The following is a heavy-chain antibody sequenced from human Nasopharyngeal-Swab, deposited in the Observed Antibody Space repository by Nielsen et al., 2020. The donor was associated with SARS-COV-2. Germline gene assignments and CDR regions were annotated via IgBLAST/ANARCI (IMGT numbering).Heavy chain of an antibody. V-gene: IGHV5-51*01. CDR2: IFPDDSDT. D-gene: IGHD3-10*01. Sequence: GESLKISCKASGYFFNTYWIGRVRQLPAKGLEWMGIIFPDDSDTRYSPSFQGQVTISVDASTTTAYLQWSSLKASDTAMYYCARTEYGSGTNFDYWGQGTLVTVCS. CDR1: GYFFNTYW. J-gene: IGHJ4*02. CDR3: ARTEYGSGTNFDY.